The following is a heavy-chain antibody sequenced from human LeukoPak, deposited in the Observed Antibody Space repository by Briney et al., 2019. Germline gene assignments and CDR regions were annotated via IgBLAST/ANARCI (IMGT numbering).Heavy chain of an antibody. D-gene: IGHD1-20*01. Sequence: GSLRLSCAASGFTFSSYAMSWVRQAPGKGLEWVSAISGSGGSTYYADSVKGRFTISRDNSKNTLYLQMNSLRAEDTALYYCAEDRDNWYPSDAFDIWGQGTMVTVSS. J-gene: IGHJ3*02. V-gene: IGHV3-23*01. CDR3: AEDRDNWYPSDAFDI. CDR1: GFTFSSYA. CDR2: ISGSGGST.